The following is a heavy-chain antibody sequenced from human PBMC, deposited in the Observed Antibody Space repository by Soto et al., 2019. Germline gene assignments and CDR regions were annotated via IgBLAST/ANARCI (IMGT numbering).Heavy chain of an antibody. J-gene: IGHJ5*02. CDR2: IYFTGNT. V-gene: IGHV4-39*01. CDR1: GGSITSSSHF. Sequence: TSETLSLTCTVSGGSITSSSHFWGWVRQPPGKGLEWIGTIYFTGNTYYTPSLKSRLTMSIGTSKNEFSLRLNSVTAADTAVYYCAGQTFTIAAASYGRSNWFDPWGPGTLVTVSS. D-gene: IGHD6-25*01. CDR3: AGQTFTIAAASYGRSNWFDP.